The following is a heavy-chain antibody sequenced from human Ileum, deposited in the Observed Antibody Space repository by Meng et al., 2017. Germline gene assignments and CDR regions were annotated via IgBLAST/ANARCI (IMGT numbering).Heavy chain of an antibody. V-gene: IGHV4-61*08. Sequence: QATLHESGPGLRRPSETLSLICTVPGGAVSTSDYQWSWIRQPPGKGLEWIGYAGTNYNPSLKSRVTISGDTSKRQFSLKLTSVTAADTAVYYCARDHWGSLDYWGQGILVTVSS. CDR3: ARDHWGSLDY. CDR2: AGT. J-gene: IGHJ4*02. D-gene: IGHD7-27*01. CDR1: GGAVSTSDYQ.